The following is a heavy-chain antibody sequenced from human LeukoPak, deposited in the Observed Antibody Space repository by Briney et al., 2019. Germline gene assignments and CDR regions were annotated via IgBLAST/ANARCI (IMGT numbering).Heavy chain of an antibody. CDR1: GGSISSSSYY. CDR2: IYYSGST. J-gene: IGHJ3*02. D-gene: IGHD1/OR15-1a*01. V-gene: IGHV4-39*07. CDR3: ARVRLYHRTTDGFDT. Sequence: PSETLSLTCTVSGGSISSSSYYWGWIRQPPGKGLEWIGSIYYSGSTYYNPSLKSRVTISVDTSKNQFSLKLSSVTAADTAVYYCARVRLYHRTTDGFDTWGQGTTVSVSS.